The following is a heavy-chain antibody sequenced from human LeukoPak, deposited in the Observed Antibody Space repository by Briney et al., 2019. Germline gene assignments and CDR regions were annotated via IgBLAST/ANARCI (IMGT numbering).Heavy chain of an antibody. CDR3: ATYEAKKEYCSSTSCPMYYYYGMDV. Sequence: ASVKVSCKASGGTFSSYAISWVRQAPGQGLEWMGGIIPIFGTANYAQKFQGRVTITAGESTSTAYMELSSLRSEDTAVYYCATYEAKKEYCSSTSCPMYYYYGMDVWGQGTTVTVSS. CDR2: IIPIFGTA. CDR1: GGTFSSYA. J-gene: IGHJ6*02. V-gene: IGHV1-69*13. D-gene: IGHD2-2*01.